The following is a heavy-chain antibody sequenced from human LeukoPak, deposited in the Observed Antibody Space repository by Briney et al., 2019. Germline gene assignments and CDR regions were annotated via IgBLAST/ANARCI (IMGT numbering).Heavy chain of an antibody. J-gene: IGHJ5*02. Sequence: PSETLSLTCAVSNCSISSGFYWAWVRQPPGKGLEWIGNIYYSGSTYCNPSLKSRIIISVDTSKNQFSLKLRSVTAADTAVYYCARAFDYNWFNPWGQGTLVTVSS. D-gene: IGHD3-9*01. CDR1: NCSISSGFY. CDR3: ARAFDYNWFNP. V-gene: IGHV4-38-2*01. CDR2: IYYSGST.